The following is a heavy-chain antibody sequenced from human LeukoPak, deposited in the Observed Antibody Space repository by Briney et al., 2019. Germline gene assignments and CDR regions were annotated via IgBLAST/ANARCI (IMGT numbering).Heavy chain of an antibody. CDR1: GYTFTFNSYY. D-gene: IGHD3-10*01. J-gene: IGHJ5*02. V-gene: IGHV1-46*01. Sequence: ASVKVSCKASGYTFTFNSYYMQWVRQAPGQGLEWMGIINPSDGTTFYARKFQGRVTMTRDMSTSTAYMELSSLRSEDTAVYYCAREILNGANWFDPWGQGTLVTVSS. CDR3: AREILNGANWFDP. CDR2: INPSDGTT.